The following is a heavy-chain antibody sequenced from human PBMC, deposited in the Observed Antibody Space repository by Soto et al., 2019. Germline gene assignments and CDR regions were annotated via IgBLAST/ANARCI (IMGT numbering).Heavy chain of an antibody. CDR2: LYYAGTT. CDR1: GGSIGSSSYY. CDR3: GADCSRNYFYDYFDP. Sequence: SETLSLTCSVSGGSIGSSSYYFGWIRQPPGKGLEWIGSLYYAGTTYYNSSLKSRVTISADKSENQFSQRLSSVTAADTAVYYCGADCSRNYFYDYFDPWGQRTLVTVSS. J-gene: IGHJ5*02. V-gene: IGHV4-39*01. D-gene: IGHD2-2*01.